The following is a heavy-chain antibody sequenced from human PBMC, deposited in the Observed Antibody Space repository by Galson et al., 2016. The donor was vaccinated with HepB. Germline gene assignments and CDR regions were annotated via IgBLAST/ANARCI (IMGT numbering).Heavy chain of an antibody. J-gene: IGHJ4*02. CDR2: IYPGDSQT. CDR3: GRHAVSGYYSGPYEY. V-gene: IGHV5-51*01. CDR1: GYDFTTFW. D-gene: IGHD3-3*01. Sequence: QSGAELKRPGESLNIPCRGSGYDFTTFWIGWVRQMPGKGLEWRGIIYPGDSQTRYSPSFQGQVTIPADKSINTAYLQWSRLKASDTAMYYCGRHAVSGYYSGPYEYWGQGALVTVSS.